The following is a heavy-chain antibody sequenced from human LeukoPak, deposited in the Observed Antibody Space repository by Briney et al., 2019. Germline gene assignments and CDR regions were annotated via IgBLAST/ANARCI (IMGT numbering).Heavy chain of an antibody. J-gene: IGHJ3*01. CDR2: ISSEGSST. Sequence: GGSLRLSCAASGFTFSRDWMSWVRQAPGKGLVWVSRISSEGSSTTYADSVKGRFTISRDNAKDTLYLQMNSLRAEDTAVYYCARGGHYYGSGSLTYAFDLWGQGTMVTVSS. D-gene: IGHD3-10*01. V-gene: IGHV3-74*01. CDR1: GFTFSRDW. CDR3: ARGGHYYGSGSLTYAFDL.